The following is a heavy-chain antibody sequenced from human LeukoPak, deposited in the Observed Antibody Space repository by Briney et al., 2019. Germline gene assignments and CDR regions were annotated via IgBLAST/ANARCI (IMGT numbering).Heavy chain of an antibody. J-gene: IGHJ5*02. CDR2: ISSSGSTI. Sequence: GGSLRLSCAASGFTFSNAWKSWVRQAPGKGLEWVSYISSSGSTIYYADSVKGRFTISRDNAKNSLYLQMNSLRAEDTAVYYCARGVGTSWGFDPWGQGTLVTVSS. CDR3: ARGVGTSWGFDP. CDR1: GFTFSNAW. V-gene: IGHV3-11*04. D-gene: IGHD3-10*01.